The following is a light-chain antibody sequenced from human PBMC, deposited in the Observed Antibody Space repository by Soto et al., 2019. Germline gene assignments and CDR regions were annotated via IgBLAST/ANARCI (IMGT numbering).Light chain of an antibody. J-gene: IGKJ5*01. Sequence: DIQMTQSPSSLSASVGDRVTITCRASQNINRYVSWFQQKPGKAPHLLIFGASNLQSGVPSRFSGSGSGTEFTLTITNLQTADCVTYYCHQSYTVPITFGQGTRLDIK. CDR2: GAS. CDR3: HQSYTVPIT. V-gene: IGKV1-39*01. CDR1: QNINRY.